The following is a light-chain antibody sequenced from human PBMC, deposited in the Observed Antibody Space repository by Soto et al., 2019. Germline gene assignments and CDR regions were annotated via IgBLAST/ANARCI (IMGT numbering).Light chain of an antibody. V-gene: IGLV1-40*01. J-gene: IGLJ2*01. CDR1: SSNIGAGYD. CDR2: GNT. CDR3: QSSDYSLSGSVL. Sequence: QSVLTQPPSVSGAPGQRVTISCTGSSSNIGAGYDVHWYQQLPGTAPKLLIYGNTNRPSGVPDRFSGSKSDTSASLAITGLQTEDEADYYCQSSDYSLSGSVLFGGGTKLTVL.